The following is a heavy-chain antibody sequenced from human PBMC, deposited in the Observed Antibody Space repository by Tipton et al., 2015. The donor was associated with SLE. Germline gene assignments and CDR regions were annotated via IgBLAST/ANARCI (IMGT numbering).Heavy chain of an antibody. Sequence: TLSLTCTVSGGSIRSYYWSWVRQPPGKGLEWIGYLYYGGGTNYNPSLKSRVTISMDTSKNQFSLKLRSVTAADTAVYYCARKSWYSSGWYDYWGQGTLVTVSS. J-gene: IGHJ4*02. CDR2: LYYGGGT. CDR1: GGSIRSYY. CDR3: ARKSWYSSGWYDY. V-gene: IGHV4-59*01. D-gene: IGHD6-19*01.